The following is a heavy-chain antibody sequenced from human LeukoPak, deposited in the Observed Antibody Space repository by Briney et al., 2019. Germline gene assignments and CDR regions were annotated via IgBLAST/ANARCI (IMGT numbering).Heavy chain of an antibody. CDR1: GYSFTSYW. CDR3: ARRKSPRQITIFGVVIIGLFDY. J-gene: IGHJ4*02. D-gene: IGHD3-3*01. CDR2: IYPGDSDT. V-gene: IGHV5-51*01. Sequence: GESLKISCKGSGYSFTSYWIGWVRQMPGKGLEWMGIIYPGDSDTRYSPSFQGQVTISADKSISTAYLQWSSLKASDTAMYYCARRKSPRQITIFGVVIIGLFDYWGQGTLVTVSS.